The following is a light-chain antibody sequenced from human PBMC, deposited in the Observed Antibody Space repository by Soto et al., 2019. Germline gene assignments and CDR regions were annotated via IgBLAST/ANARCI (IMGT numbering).Light chain of an antibody. Sequence: QSVLTQPPSVSGAPGQRVTISCTGSSSNIGAGYDLHWYQQLPGTAPKLLIHDDNNRPSGVPDRFSGSKSGTSASLAITGLQAEDEADYYCQSYDSSLSGYVFGSGTKVTVL. CDR3: QSYDSSLSGYV. V-gene: IGLV1-40*01. J-gene: IGLJ1*01. CDR1: SSNIGAGYD. CDR2: DDN.